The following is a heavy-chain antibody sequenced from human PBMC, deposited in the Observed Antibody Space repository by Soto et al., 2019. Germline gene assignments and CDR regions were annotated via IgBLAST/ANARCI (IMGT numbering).Heavy chain of an antibody. Sequence: QLQLQESGPGLVKPSETLSLTCTVSGGSISSSSYYWGWIRQPPGKGLEWIGSIYYSGSTYYNPSLKSRVTISVDTSKNQFSLKLSSVTAADTAVYYCARRIVVVPAASFDPWGQGTLVTVSS. CDR3: ARRIVVVPAASFDP. V-gene: IGHV4-39*01. CDR1: GGSISSSSYY. D-gene: IGHD2-2*01. CDR2: IYYSGST. J-gene: IGHJ5*02.